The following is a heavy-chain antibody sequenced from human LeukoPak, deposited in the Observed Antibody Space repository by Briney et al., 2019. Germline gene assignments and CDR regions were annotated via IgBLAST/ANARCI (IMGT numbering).Heavy chain of an antibody. CDR3: ARVAGWHWFDP. CDR1: GFTFSSYD. J-gene: IGHJ5*02. V-gene: IGHV3-23*01. CDR2: IRPSGDNT. Sequence: GGSLSLSCAAAGFTFSSYDMTWVRQAPGRGLEWVSSIRPSGDNTYYRDSVKGRFTISRDNSKNTVYLQMNNMRVDDTAVYYCARVAGWHWFDPWGQGTLVTVSS. D-gene: IGHD6-19*01.